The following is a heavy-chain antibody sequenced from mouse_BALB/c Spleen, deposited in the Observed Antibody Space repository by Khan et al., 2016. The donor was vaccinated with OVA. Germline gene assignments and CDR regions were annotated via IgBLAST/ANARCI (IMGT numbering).Heavy chain of an antibody. CDR2: IAPGSSNV. Sequence: DLVKPGASVKLSCKASGYTFTSYWINWIKQRPGQGLEWIGRIAPGSSNVYYNDMFRGNATLTVDTSSSTAYIQLDSLSSEDSAVYFCARVNYYGRSCYAMDYWGQGTSVTVSS. CDR1: GYTFTSYW. CDR3: ARVNYYGRSCYAMDY. J-gene: IGHJ4*01. D-gene: IGHD1-1*01. V-gene: IGHV1S41*01.